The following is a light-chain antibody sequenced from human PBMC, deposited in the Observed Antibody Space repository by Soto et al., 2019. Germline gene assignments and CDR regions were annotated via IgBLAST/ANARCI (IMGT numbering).Light chain of an antibody. Sequence: EIVLTQSPGTLSLSPGEVATVSCRVSQSINSKSLVWYQRKFGQAPTLLIYNTSSRATGIPDRFSGSGSGTDFTLSISRLEPEDFAVYYCQHYGGSFIFGPGTKVDFK. CDR2: NTS. V-gene: IGKV3-20*01. CDR3: QHYGGSFI. CDR1: QSINSKS. J-gene: IGKJ3*01.